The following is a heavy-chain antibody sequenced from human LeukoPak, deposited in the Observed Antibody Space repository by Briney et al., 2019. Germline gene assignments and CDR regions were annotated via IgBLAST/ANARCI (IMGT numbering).Heavy chain of an antibody. J-gene: IGHJ3*02. CDR1: GFTFSNAW. V-gene: IGHV3-20*04. CDR3: AGVGSSGYTGAFDI. D-gene: IGHD3-22*01. Sequence: PGGSLRLSCAASGFTFSNAWMSWVRQAPGKGLEWVSSINWNGGTTGYADSVKGRFTISRDNAKNSLYLQMNSLRAEDTALYYCAGVGSSGYTGAFDIWGQGTMVTVSS. CDR2: INWNGGTT.